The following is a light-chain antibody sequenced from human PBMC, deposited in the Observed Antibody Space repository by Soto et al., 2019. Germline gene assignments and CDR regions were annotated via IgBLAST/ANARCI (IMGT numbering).Light chain of an antibody. CDR1: SSNIGAGYD. Sequence: QSVLTQPPSVSGAPVQRVTISCTGSSSNIGAGYDVHWYQQLPGTAPKLLIYGNSNRPSGVPDRFSGSKSGTSASLAITGLQAEDEADYYCQSYDSSLSWVFGTGTKVTVL. J-gene: IGLJ1*01. V-gene: IGLV1-40*01. CDR2: GNS. CDR3: QSYDSSLSWV.